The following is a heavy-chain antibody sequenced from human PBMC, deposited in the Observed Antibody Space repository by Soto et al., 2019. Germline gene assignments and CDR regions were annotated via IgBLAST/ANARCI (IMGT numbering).Heavy chain of an antibody. D-gene: IGHD3-10*01. V-gene: IGHV3-74*01. Sequence: EVQLVESGGGLVQPGGSLRLSCAASGFTFSRYWMHWVRQASGKGPVCVSRINSDGSSTAYADSVKGRFTISRDNAKNTLFLQMNSLRAEDTAVYYCAREVVGWYFDVWGRGTLVTVSS. CDR3: AREVVGWYFDV. CDR1: GFTFSRYW. J-gene: IGHJ2*01. CDR2: INSDGSST.